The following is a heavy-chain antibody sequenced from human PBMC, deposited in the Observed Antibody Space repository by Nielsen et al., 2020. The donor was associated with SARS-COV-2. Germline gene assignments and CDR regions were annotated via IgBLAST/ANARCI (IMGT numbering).Heavy chain of an antibody. J-gene: IGHJ4*02. Sequence: VSVKVSCKASGYTFTSYDINWVRQATGQGLEWMGWMNPNSGNTGYAQKFQGRVTMTRNTSISTAYMELSSLRSEDTAVYYCARGFTRAAAGAYWGQGTLVTVSS. V-gene: IGHV1-8*01. CDR2: MNPNSGNT. CDR3: ARGFTRAAAGAY. CDR1: GYTFTSYD. D-gene: IGHD6-13*01.